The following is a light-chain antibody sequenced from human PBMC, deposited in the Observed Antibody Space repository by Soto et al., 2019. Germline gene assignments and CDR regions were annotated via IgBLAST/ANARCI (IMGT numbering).Light chain of an antibody. CDR1: SSDVGGSNY. J-gene: IGLJ1*01. CDR3: SSYAGSNNWN. CDR2: EVS. V-gene: IGLV2-8*01. Sequence: QSALTQPPSASGSPGQSVTISCTGTSSDVGGSNYVSWYQQHPGKAPKLLVYEVSKRPSGVPDRFSGAKSGNTASLTVSGLQPEDEADYYCSSYAGSNNWNFGTGTKLTVL.